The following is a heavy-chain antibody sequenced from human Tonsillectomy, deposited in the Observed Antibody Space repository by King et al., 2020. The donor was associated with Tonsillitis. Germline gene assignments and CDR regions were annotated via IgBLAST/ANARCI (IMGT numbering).Heavy chain of an antibody. CDR1: GFVFPDYY. Sequence: VQLVESWGDLVKPGGSLRLSCAASGFVFPDYYMSWIRQAPGEGLEWVSYISASGSSTYYADSVKGRFTISRDNAKKSLYLQMNSLRAEDTAVYYCARRRYYYDSAFDYWGQGTLVTVSS. V-gene: IGHV3-11*01. CDR3: ARRRYYYDSAFDY. D-gene: IGHD3-22*01. CDR2: ISASGSST. J-gene: IGHJ4*02.